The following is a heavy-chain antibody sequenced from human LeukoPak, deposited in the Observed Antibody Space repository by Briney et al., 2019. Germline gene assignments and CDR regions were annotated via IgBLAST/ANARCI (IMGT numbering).Heavy chain of an antibody. Sequence: GGSLRLSCAASGFTFSSYWMSWVRQAPGKGLEWVANIKQDGSEKYCVDSVKGRFTISRDNAKNSLYLQMNSLRAEDTAVYYCARDRHFGLAARRTAFDYWGQGTLVTVSS. J-gene: IGHJ4*02. CDR1: GFTFSSYW. V-gene: IGHV3-7*01. CDR3: ARDRHFGLAARRTAFDY. CDR2: IKQDGSEK. D-gene: IGHD6-6*01.